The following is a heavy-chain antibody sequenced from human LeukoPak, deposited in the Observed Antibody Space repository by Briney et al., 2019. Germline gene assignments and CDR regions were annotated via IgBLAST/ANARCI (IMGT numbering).Heavy chain of an antibody. CDR1: GYSFTTYW. J-gene: IGHJ4*02. Sequence: GESLKISCRGSGYSFTTYWISWVRQMPGKGLEWMGIIYPGDSDTRYSPSFQGQVTISADKSISTAYLQWSSLKASDTAMYYCARHRSSISWYRAGDYWGQGTLVTVSS. CDR2: IYPGDSDT. V-gene: IGHV5-51*01. D-gene: IGHD6-13*01. CDR3: ARHRSSISWYRAGDY.